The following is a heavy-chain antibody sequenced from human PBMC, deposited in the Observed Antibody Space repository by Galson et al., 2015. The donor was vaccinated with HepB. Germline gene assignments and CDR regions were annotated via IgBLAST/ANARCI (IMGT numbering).Heavy chain of an antibody. V-gene: IGHV3-30*18. CDR3: AKDPETWRGFFDY. D-gene: IGHD5-12*01. J-gene: IGHJ4*02. CDR2: ISNDGSEK. CDR1: GFTFSSYS. Sequence: SLRLSCAASGFTFSSYSMNWVRQAPDRGLEWLAVISNDGSEKYYADSVKGRFTISRDNSKNTLYLQMNSLTAEDTAVYYCAKDPETWRGFFDYWGQGTLVTVS.